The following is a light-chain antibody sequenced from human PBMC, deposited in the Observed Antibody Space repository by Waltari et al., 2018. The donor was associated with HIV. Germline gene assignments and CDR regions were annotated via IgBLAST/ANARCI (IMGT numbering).Light chain of an antibody. CDR3: HQYASFSGT. CDR1: QNVGAF. Sequence: DIRLTQSPSTLSASAGDRVSITCRAGQNVGAFLAWYQQKQGKPPNLLSFQASMLEGGVPARFSGSVSGSDFTLTINGLQSDDFATYYCHQYASFSGTFGQWTKVELK. V-gene: IGKV1-5*03. J-gene: IGKJ1*01. CDR2: QAS.